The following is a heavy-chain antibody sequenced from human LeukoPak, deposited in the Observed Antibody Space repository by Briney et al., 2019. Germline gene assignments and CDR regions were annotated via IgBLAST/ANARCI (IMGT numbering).Heavy chain of an antibody. V-gene: IGHV3-66*01. CDR2: IYSGGST. CDR3: ARGSAAAGTGDYYYGMDV. CDR1: GFTVSSNY. D-gene: IGHD6-13*01. Sequence: GGSLRLSCAASGFTVSSNYMSWVRQAPGKGLEWVSVIYSGGSTYYADSVKGRFTISRDNSKNTLYLQMNSLRAEDTAVYYCARGSAAAGTGDYYYGMDVWGQGTTVTVSS. J-gene: IGHJ6*02.